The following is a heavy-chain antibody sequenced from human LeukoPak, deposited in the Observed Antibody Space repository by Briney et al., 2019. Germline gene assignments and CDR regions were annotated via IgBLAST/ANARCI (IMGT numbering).Heavy chain of an antibody. Sequence: SGGSLRLSCAASGFTLSSYGMHWVRQAPGKGLEWVAVIWYDGSNKYYADSVKGRFTISRDNSKNTLYLQMNSLRAEDTAVYYCARDAGRYFDWLGYWGQGTLVTVSS. CDR3: ARDAGRYFDWLGY. CDR2: IWYDGSNK. J-gene: IGHJ4*02. V-gene: IGHV3-33*01. D-gene: IGHD3-9*01. CDR1: GFTLSSYG.